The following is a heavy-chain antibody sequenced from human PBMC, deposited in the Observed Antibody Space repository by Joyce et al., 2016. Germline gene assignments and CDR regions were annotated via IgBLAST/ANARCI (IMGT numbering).Heavy chain of an antibody. V-gene: IGHV3-23*01. Sequence: EVQLLESGGGLVQPGGSLRLSCAASGFTFSTYAMSWVRQAPGTGLEWVSSSSGSGGSIYYAGSVKGRFTISRDNSKNTLYLQMNSLRAEDTAVYYCARAHLVFTCWFDPWGQGTLVTVSS. CDR1: GFTFSTYA. CDR3: ARAHLVFTCWFDP. D-gene: IGHD3-16*01. CDR2: SSGSGGSI. J-gene: IGHJ5*02.